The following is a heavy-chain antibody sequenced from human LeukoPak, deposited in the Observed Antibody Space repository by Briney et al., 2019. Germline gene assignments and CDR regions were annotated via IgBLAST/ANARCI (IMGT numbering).Heavy chain of an antibody. V-gene: IGHV3-11*04. J-gene: IGHJ4*02. CDR2: ISSGGSTI. Sequence: AGGSLRLSCAASGFTFSDSYMSWIRQAPGKGLEWVSYISSGGSTIYYADFVKGRFTISRDNAKNSLYLQMNSLRAEDTAVYYCARVSSSQSWGFGFWGQGTLVTVSS. CDR1: GFTFSDSY. CDR3: ARVSSSQSWGFGF. D-gene: IGHD6-13*01.